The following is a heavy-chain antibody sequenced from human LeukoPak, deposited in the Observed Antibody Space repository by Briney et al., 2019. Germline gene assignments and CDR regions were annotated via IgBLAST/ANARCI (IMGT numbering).Heavy chain of an antibody. V-gene: IGHV3-15*01. CDR1: GFTFNNAW. CDR3: PTASLNYYDSSGYYY. J-gene: IGHJ4*02. D-gene: IGHD3-22*01. Sequence: PGGSLRLSCAASGFTFNNAWMSWVRQAPGKGLEWVGRIKSKTDGGTTDYAAPVKGRFTISRDDSKNTLYLQMNSLKTEDTAVYYCPTASLNYYDSSGYYYWGQGTLVTVSS. CDR2: IKSKTDGGTT.